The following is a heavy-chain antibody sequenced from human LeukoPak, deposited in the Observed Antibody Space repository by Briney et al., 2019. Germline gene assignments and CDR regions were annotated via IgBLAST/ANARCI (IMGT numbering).Heavy chain of an antibody. Sequence: ASVKVSCKASGYTFTGYYMRWVRQAPGQGLEWMGWINPNSGGTNYAQKFQGRVTMSRDTSISTAYMELSRLRSDDTAVYYCARDPGSTSWRYYYYMDVWGKGTTVTVSS. V-gene: IGHV1-2*02. CDR3: ARDPGSTSWRYYYYMDV. CDR1: GYTFTGYY. D-gene: IGHD2-2*01. CDR2: INPNSGGT. J-gene: IGHJ6*03.